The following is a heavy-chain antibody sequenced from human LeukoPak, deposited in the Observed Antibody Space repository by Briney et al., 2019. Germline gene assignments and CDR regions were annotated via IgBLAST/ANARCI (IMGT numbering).Heavy chain of an antibody. D-gene: IGHD2-15*01. CDR2: IKQNGDQK. Sequence: GGSLRLSCAASGFSFSHYCMTWVRQAPGKGLEWVANIKQNGDQKNYVDSVQGRFTISRDDARNSLYLQMNSLRAGDTAVYFCARAGTGVSGVVDYWGQGTLVTVSS. CDR3: ARAGTGVSGVVDY. J-gene: IGHJ4*02. V-gene: IGHV3-7*01. CDR1: GFSFSHYC.